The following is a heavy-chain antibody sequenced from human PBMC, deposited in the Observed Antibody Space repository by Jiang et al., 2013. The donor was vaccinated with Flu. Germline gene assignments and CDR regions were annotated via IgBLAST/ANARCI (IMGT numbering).Heavy chain of an antibody. CDR1: GYTFTSSD. V-gene: IGHV1-8*01. Sequence: SGAEVKKPGASVKVSCKASGYTFTSSDINWVRQATGQGLEWMGWMNPNSGNTGYAQKFQGRVTMTRSTSVTTAYVELGSLRSDDTAVYYCARDYHANWIESDAFDIWGQGTMVTVSS. CDR3: ARDYHANWIESDAFDI. D-gene: IGHD1-1*01. J-gene: IGHJ3*02. CDR2: MNPNSGNT.